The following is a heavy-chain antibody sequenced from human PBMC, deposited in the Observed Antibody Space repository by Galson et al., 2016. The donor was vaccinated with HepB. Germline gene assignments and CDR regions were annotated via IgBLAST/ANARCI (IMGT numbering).Heavy chain of an antibody. CDR2: INHSGFT. CDR1: GGSFNTYY. D-gene: IGHD2-15*01. V-gene: IGHV4-34*01. Sequence: ETLSLTCGVSGGSFNTYYWSWIRQSPGKGLEWIGVINHSGFTKYNPSLKSRVTISVDTSKNQFSLELTSMTAADTAVYYCTGVVVAATNWIEPWGQGTLVTVSS. CDR3: TGVVVAATNWIEP. J-gene: IGHJ5*02.